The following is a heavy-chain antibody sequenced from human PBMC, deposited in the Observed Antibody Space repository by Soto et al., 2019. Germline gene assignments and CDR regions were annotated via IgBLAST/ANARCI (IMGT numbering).Heavy chain of an antibody. CDR3: ARDREALRFLEWLSDAFDI. CDR2: INAGNGNT. CDR1: GYTFTSYA. V-gene: IGHV1-3*01. J-gene: IGHJ3*02. Sequence: GASVKVSCKASGYTFTSYAMHWVHQAPGQRLEWMGWINAGNGNTKYSQKFQGRVTITRDTSASTAYMELSSLRSEDTAVYYCARDREALRFLEWLSDAFDIWGQGTMVTVSS. D-gene: IGHD3-3*01.